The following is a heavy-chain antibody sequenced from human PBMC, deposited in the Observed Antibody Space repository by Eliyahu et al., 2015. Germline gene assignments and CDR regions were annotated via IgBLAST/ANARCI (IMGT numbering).Heavy chain of an antibody. CDR1: GFIVSSNY. CDR2: IYSSGKT. V-gene: IGHV3-53*01. Sequence: EVQLVESGGGLIQPGGSLRLSCEASGFIVSSNYMSWVRQAPGKGLEWVSVIYSSGKTDYADSVKGRFTMSRDSSKNTVFLQINDLRAEDTAVYYCARDLKRQQLSHWGQGALVIVSS. CDR3: ARDLKRQQLSH. J-gene: IGHJ4*02. D-gene: IGHD6-13*01.